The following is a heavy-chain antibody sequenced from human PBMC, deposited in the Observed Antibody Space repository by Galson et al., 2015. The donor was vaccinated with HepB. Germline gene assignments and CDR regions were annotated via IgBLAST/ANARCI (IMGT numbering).Heavy chain of an antibody. D-gene: IGHD1-26*01. CDR2: IGSSSRYI. V-gene: IGHV3-21*01. CDR3: AKWGADASDI. Sequence: SLRLSCAASGFTFSSYSMNWVRQAPGKGLEWVSCIGSSSRYIDYADSVKGRFTISRDNAKNSLYLQMNSLRAEDTAVYYCAKWGADASDIWGQGTMVTVSS. J-gene: IGHJ3*02. CDR1: GFTFSSYS.